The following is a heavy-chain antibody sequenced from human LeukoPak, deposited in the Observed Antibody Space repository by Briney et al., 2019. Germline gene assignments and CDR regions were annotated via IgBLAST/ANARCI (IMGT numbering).Heavy chain of an antibody. J-gene: IGHJ3*02. D-gene: IGHD3-10*01. CDR1: GGSISSYY. V-gene: IGHV4-4*07. CDR3: ARDRNYYYGSGSYPYDAFDI. CDR2: IYATGST. Sequence: PSETLSLTCTVSGGSISSYYWSWIRQPAGKGLEWIGRIYATGSTNYNPSLKSRVTMLVDTSKNQFSLKLSSVTAADTAVYYCARDRNYYYGSGSYPYDAFDIWGQGTMVTVSS.